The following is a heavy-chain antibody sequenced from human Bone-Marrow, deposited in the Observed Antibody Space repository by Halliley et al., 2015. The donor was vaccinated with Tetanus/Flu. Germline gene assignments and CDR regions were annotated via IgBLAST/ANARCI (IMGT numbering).Heavy chain of an antibody. V-gene: IGHV3-23*01. CDR3: AKDLQAYYYDSSGYSS. Sequence: SLRLSCGASGFTFRNYAMTWIRQAPGKGLEWVSAISHSGISTHYAESVKGRFIVSRDNSNNTLFLQMSSLRAEDTAVYYCAKDLQAYYYDSSGYSSWGQGTLVTVSS. J-gene: IGHJ5*02. CDR2: ISHSGIST. D-gene: IGHD3-22*01. CDR1: GFTFRNYA.